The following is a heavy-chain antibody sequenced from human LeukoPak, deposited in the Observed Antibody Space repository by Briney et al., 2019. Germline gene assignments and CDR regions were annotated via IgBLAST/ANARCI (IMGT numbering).Heavy chain of an antibody. CDR1: GFTFSSYG. CDR2: IKEDGGEK. V-gene: IGHV3-7*01. D-gene: IGHD2-15*01. CDR3: VRDRGYCSGGTCYALWDY. J-gene: IGHJ4*02. Sequence: GGSLRLSCAASGFTFSSYGMHWVRQAPGKGLEWVAHIKEDGGEKYYVDPVKGRFTISRDNAKNSLYLQMNSLRAEDTAMYYCVRDRGYCSGGTCYALWDYWGQGTLVTVSS.